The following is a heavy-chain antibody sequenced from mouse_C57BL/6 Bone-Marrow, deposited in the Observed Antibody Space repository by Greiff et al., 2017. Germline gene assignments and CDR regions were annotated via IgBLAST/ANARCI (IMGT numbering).Heavy chain of an antibody. D-gene: IGHD1-1*01. J-gene: IGHJ1*03. Sequence: EVQLQQSGAELVRPGASVKLSCTASGFNIKDDYMHWVKQRPEQGLEWIGWIDPGNGDTDYASKFQGKGTITADTSSNTAYLQLSSLTSEDTAVYYCTTGTVVADWYFDVWGTGTTVTVSA. CDR1: GFNIKDDY. CDR2: IDPGNGDT. V-gene: IGHV14-4*01. CDR3: TTGTVVADWYFDV.